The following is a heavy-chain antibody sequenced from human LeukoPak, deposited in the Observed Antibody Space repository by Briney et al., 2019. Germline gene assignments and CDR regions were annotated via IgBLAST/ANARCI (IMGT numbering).Heavy chain of an antibody. V-gene: IGHV4-39*07. CDR1: GGSISSSSYY. CDR2: IYYSGST. D-gene: IGHD5-18*01. CDR3: ARALRGYSYGYYYWYFDL. Sequence: SETLSLTCTVSGGSISSSSYYWGWIRQPPGKGLEWIGSIYYSGSTNYNPSLKSRVTISVDTSKNQFSLKLSSVTAADTAVYYCARALRGYSYGYYYWYFDLGGRGTLVTVSS. J-gene: IGHJ2*01.